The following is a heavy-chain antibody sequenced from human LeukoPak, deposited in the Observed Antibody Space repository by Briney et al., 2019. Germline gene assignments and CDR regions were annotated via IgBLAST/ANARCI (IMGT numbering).Heavy chain of an antibody. V-gene: IGHV1-2*02. CDR2: IHPNTGGT. CDR3: ASEYKYDSSGANAFDI. D-gene: IGHD3-22*01. CDR1: GYTFTCHY. Sequence: ASVKVSCKASGYTFTCHYIHWVRHPPGQGLELMGWIHPNTGGTKYAQKFQGRVTMTRDTSSSTAYMELSSMRSADTAVYYCASEYKYDSSGANAFDIWGQGTMVTVSS. J-gene: IGHJ3*02.